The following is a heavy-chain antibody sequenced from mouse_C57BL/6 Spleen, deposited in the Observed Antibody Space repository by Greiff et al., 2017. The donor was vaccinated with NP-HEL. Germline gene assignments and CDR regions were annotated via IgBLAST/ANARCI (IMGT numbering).Heavy chain of an antibody. CDR1: GYTFTSYW. Sequence: QVHVKQPGAELVMPGASVKLSCKASGYTFTSYWMHWVKQRPGQGLEWIGEIDPSDSYTNYNQKFKGKSTLTVDKSSSTAYMQLSSLTSEDSAVYYCARLDPYFDVWGTGTTVTVSS. CDR3: ARLDPYFDV. CDR2: IDPSDSYT. J-gene: IGHJ1*03. V-gene: IGHV1-69*01.